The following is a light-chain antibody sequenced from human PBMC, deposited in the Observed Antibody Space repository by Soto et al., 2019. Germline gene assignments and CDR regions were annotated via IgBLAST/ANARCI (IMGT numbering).Light chain of an antibody. Sequence: EIVLTQSPGTLSLSPGESATLSCRASQSVSNTYLAWYQQKPGQAPRLLIYGASSRATGIRDRFSGSGSGTDFTLTISRLEPEDFAVYYCQEYGSSRTLGQGTKVEIK. V-gene: IGKV3-20*01. J-gene: IGKJ1*01. CDR1: QSVSNTY. CDR3: QEYGSSRT. CDR2: GAS.